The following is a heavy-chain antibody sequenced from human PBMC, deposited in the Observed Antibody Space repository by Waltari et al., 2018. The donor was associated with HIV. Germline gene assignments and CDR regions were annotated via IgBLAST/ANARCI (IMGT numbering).Heavy chain of an antibody. V-gene: IGHV3-21*01. CDR2: ISSRSSYI. D-gene: IGHD6-13*01. J-gene: IGHJ4*02. CDR3: ARDESRRYYFDY. CDR1: GFTFSSYS. Sequence: EVQLVESGGGLVKPGGSLRLSCAASGFTFSSYSMNWVRQAQGKGLEWVSSISSRSSYIYYADSVKGRFTISRDNAKNSLYLQMNSLRAEDTAVYYCARDESRRYYFDYWGQGTLVTVSS.